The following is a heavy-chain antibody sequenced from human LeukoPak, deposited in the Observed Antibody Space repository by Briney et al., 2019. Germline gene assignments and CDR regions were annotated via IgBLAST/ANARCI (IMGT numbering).Heavy chain of an antibody. D-gene: IGHD2-15*01. Sequence: SETLSLTCAVYGGSFSGYYWSWIRQPPGKGLEWIGEINHSGSTNYNPSLKSRVTISVDTSKNQFSLKLSSVTAADTAVYYCARSPRRWYCSGGSCYSGLAEYFQHWGQGTLVTVSS. CDR3: ARSPRRWYCSGGSCYSGLAEYFQH. CDR2: INHSGST. V-gene: IGHV4-34*01. J-gene: IGHJ1*01. CDR1: GGSFSGYY.